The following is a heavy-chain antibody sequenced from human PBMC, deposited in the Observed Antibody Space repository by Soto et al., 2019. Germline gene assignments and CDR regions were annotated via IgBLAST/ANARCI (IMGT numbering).Heavy chain of an antibody. CDR1: GGSFSGYY. J-gene: IGHJ6*03. Sequence: SETLSLTCAVYGGSFSGYYWSWIRQPPGKGLEWIGEINHSGSTNYNPSLKSRVTISVDTSKNQFSLKLSSVTAADTAVYYCARGFYYYYYYMDVWGKGTTVTVSS. V-gene: IGHV4-34*01. CDR3: ARGFYYYYYYMDV. CDR2: INHSGST.